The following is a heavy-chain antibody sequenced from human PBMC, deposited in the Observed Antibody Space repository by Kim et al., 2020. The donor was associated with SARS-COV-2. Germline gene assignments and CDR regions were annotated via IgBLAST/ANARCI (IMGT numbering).Heavy chain of an antibody. V-gene: IGHV3-33*05. D-gene: IGHD3-22*01. CDR2: ISYDGSNK. CDR3: AREKTYYYDSSGPFDY. J-gene: IGHJ4*02. Sequence: RGSLRLSCAASGFTFSSYGMHWVRQAPGKGLEWVAVISYDGSNKYYADSVKGRFTISRDNSKNTLYLQMNSLRAEDTAVYYCAREKTYYYDSSGPFDYWGQGTLVTVSS. CDR1: GFTFSSYG.